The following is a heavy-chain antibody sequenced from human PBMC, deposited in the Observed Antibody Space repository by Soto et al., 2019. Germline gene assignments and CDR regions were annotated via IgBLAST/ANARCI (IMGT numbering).Heavy chain of an antibody. V-gene: IGHV4-38-2*01. CDR2: IYHSGST. CDR3: ARVARWAFDI. J-gene: IGHJ3*02. D-gene: IGHD2-15*01. Sequence: LSLTCDVSGYSISSGYFWGWIRQPPGKGLEWIGNIYHSGSTYYNPSLKSRLTISVDKSKNQFSLKLSSVTATDTAVYYCARVARWAFDIWGQGTMVTVSS. CDR1: GYSISSGYF.